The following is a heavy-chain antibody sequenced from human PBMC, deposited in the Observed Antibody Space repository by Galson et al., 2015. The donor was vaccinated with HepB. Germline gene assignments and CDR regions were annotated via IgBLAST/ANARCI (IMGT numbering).Heavy chain of an antibody. D-gene: IGHD4-17*01. CDR3: ARGGVGDQYYFDY. V-gene: IGHV4-4*02. Sequence: ETLSLTCAVSGGSISSSNWWSWVRQPPGKGLEWIGEIYHSGSTNYNPSLKSRVTISVDKSKNQFSLKLSSVTAADTAVYYCARGGVGDQYYFDYWGQGTLVTVSS. J-gene: IGHJ4*02. CDR1: GGSISSSNW. CDR2: IYHSGST.